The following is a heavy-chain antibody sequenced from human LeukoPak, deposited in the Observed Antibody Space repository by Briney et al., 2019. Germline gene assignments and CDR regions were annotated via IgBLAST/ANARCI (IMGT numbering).Heavy chain of an antibody. D-gene: IGHD3-22*01. CDR3: ARGRVEGGSSGQPQYYFDY. CDR1: GGSISNITYY. J-gene: IGHJ4*02. Sequence: SETLSLTCTVSGGSISNITYYWGWIRQPPEKGLEWIGSIFYSGSTYYNPSLKSRVTISVDTSKNQFSLKLGSVTAADTAVYYCARGRVEGGSSGQPQYYFDYWGQGTLVTVSS. V-gene: IGHV4-39*07. CDR2: IFYSGST.